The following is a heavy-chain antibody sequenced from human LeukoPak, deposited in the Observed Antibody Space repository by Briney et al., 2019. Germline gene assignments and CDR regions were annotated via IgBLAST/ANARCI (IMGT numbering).Heavy chain of an antibody. Sequence: GGSLILSFAASGFTFSSYAMSWVRRAPGKGLEWVSAISGSGGSTYYADSVKGRFTISRDNAKNSLYLQMNSLRAEDTAVYYCAELGITMIGGVWGKGTTVTISS. CDR2: ISGSGGST. J-gene: IGHJ6*04. CDR1: GFTFSSYA. D-gene: IGHD3-10*02. V-gene: IGHV3-23*01. CDR3: AELGITMIGGV.